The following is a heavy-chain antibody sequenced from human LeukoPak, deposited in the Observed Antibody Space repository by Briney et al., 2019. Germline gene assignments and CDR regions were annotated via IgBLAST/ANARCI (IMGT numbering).Heavy chain of an antibody. CDR2: ISTYNGNT. J-gene: IGHJ6*03. CDR1: GYTFTSHG. Sequence: ASVKVSCKASGYTFTSHGISWVRQAPGQGLEWMGWISTYNGNTNYAQKLQGRVSMTTDTSTSTAYMDLRSLRSDDTAVYYCARGTGSSSWNYYYYYYMDVWGKGTTVTVSS. D-gene: IGHD6-13*01. CDR3: ARGTGSSSWNYYYYYYMDV. V-gene: IGHV1-18*01.